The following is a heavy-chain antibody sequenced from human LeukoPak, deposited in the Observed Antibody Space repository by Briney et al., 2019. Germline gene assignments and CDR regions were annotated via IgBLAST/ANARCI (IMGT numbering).Heavy chain of an antibody. CDR3: ARAGPGWFGESYYYMDV. Sequence: SETLSLTCTVSGDSINNYYWSWIRQPPGKGLEWIGYIYYIGTTKFNPSLKSRVTISLDTSKNQFSLKLSSVTAADTAVYYCARAGPGWFGESYYYMDVWGKGTTVTISS. CDR1: GDSINNYY. CDR2: IYYIGTT. V-gene: IGHV4-59*01. D-gene: IGHD3-10*01. J-gene: IGHJ6*03.